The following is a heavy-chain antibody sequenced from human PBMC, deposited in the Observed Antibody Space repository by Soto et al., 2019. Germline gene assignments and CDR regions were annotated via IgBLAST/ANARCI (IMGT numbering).Heavy chain of an antibody. J-gene: IGHJ3*02. D-gene: IGHD6-19*01. V-gene: IGHV4-34*01. CDR2: IKHSGSS. Sequence: KASETLSLTCAVYAESFSHYYWNWIRQSPGKGLEWIGKIKHSGSSNYNPSLRSRVSISVDMSKNQFSLRLTSVTAADTAVYYCARGGSSDWQVALDIWGQGTMVTVSS. CDR3: ARGGSSDWQVALDI. CDR1: AESFSHYY.